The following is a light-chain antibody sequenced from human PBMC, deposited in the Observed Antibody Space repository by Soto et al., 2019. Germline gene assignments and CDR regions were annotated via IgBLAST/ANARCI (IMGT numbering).Light chain of an antibody. CDR2: SAS. Sequence: DIQMTQSPSSVSASVGDRVTISCRASQGISSWLAWYQQKPGKASSLLIYSASTLYSGVPLRFSGSGSGTDFTLTISSLQPEDFATYYCQQTNSFPLTFGPGTKVDIK. CDR3: QQTNSFPLT. CDR1: QGISSW. J-gene: IGKJ3*01. V-gene: IGKV1-12*01.